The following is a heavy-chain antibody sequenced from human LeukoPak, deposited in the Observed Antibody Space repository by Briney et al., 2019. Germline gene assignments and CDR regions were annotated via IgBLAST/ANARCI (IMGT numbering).Heavy chain of an antibody. Sequence: SETLSPTCTVSGGSISSSSYYWGWIRQPPGKGLEWIGSIYYSGSTYYNPSLKSRVTISVDTSKNQFSLKLSSVTAADTAVYYCARRPGIAAAGTGDFDYWGQGTLVTVSS. V-gene: IGHV4-39*01. CDR3: ARRPGIAAAGTGDFDY. CDR1: GGSISSSSYY. D-gene: IGHD6-13*01. J-gene: IGHJ4*02. CDR2: IYYSGST.